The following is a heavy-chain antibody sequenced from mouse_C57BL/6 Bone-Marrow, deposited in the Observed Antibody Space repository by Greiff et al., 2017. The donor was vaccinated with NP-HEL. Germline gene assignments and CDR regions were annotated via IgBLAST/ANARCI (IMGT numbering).Heavy chain of an antibody. CDR3: TTGGSSPYAMDY. D-gene: IGHD1-1*01. CDR1: GFNIKDDY. CDR2: IDTEHGDT. Sequence: VQLQQSGAELVRPGASVKLSCTVSGFNIKDDYLHWVKQRPEQGLEWIGWIDTEHGDTEYASKFQGKATITAYTSSNTAYLQLSSLTSEDTAVYYCTTGGSSPYAMDYWGQGTSVTVSS. J-gene: IGHJ4*01. V-gene: IGHV14-4*01.